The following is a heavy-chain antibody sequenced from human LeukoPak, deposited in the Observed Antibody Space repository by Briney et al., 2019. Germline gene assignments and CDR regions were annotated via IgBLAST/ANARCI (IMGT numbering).Heavy chain of an antibody. CDR3: ARKIPSYCSSTTCYTYFDY. CDR1: GYTFTSYG. Sequence: GASVKVSCKASGYTFTSYGISWVRQAPGQGLEWMGWISAYNGNTNYAQKLQGRVTMTTDTSTSTAYMELRSLTSDDTAVYYCARKIPSYCSSTTCYTYFDYWGQGSLVTVSS. V-gene: IGHV1-18*01. D-gene: IGHD2-2*02. CDR2: ISAYNGNT. J-gene: IGHJ4*02.